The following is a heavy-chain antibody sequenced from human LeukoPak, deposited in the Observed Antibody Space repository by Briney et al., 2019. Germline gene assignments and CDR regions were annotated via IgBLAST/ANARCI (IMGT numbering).Heavy chain of an antibody. Sequence: GGSLRLSCAASGFTFDDYGMSWVRQAPGKGLEWVSGIYWNGGSTGYADSVKGRFTISRDNAKNSLYLQMNSLRAEDTALYYCARDRNPWGHCSSTSCLFDYWGQGTLVTVSS. V-gene: IGHV3-20*04. D-gene: IGHD2-2*01. CDR2: IYWNGGST. J-gene: IGHJ4*02. CDR3: ARDRNPWGHCSSTSCLFDY. CDR1: GFTFDDYG.